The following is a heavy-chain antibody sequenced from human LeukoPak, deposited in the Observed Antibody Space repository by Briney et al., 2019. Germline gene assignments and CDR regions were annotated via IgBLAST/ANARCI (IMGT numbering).Heavy chain of an antibody. V-gene: IGHV1-2*06. J-gene: IGHJ4*02. D-gene: IGHD3-22*01. CDR1: GYTFTGYY. Sequence: ASVKVSCKASGYTFTGYYMHWVRQAPGQGLEWMGRINPNSGGTNYAQKLQGRVTMTTDTSTSTAYMELRSLRSDDTAVYYCARALYYYDSSGYPGVDYWGQGTLVTVSS. CDR2: INPNSGGT. CDR3: ARALYYYDSSGYPGVDY.